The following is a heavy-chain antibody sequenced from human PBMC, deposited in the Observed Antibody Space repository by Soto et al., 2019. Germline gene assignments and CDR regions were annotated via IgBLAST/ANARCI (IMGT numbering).Heavy chain of an antibody. CDR1: GGSFSGYY. J-gene: IGHJ6*02. Sequence: SETLSLTCAVYGGSFSGYYWSWIRQPPGKGLEWNGELNHSGSTNYNPSLKSRVTISVDTSKNQLSLKLSSVTAADTAVYYCARGPSNYYDSSVGGMDVWGQGTTVTVSS. D-gene: IGHD3-22*01. V-gene: IGHV4-34*01. CDR2: LNHSGST. CDR3: ARGPSNYYDSSVGGMDV.